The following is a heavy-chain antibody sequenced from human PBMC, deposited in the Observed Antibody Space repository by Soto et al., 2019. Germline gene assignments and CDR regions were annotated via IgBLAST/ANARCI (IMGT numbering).Heavy chain of an antibody. D-gene: IGHD2-21*01. CDR3: ARPSILWWDTRPYFWYFDL. CDR2: ISSSSSTI. J-gene: IGHJ2*01. Sequence: EVQLVESGGGLVQPGGSLRLSCAASGFTFSSYSMNWVRQAPGKGLEWVSYISSSSSTIYYADSVKGRFTISRDNAKNSLYLQMNSLRDEDTAVYYCARPSILWWDTRPYFWYFDLWGRVTLVTVSS. V-gene: IGHV3-48*02. CDR1: GFTFSSYS.